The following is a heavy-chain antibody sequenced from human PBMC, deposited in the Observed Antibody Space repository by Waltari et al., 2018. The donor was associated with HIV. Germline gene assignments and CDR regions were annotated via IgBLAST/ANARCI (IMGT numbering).Heavy chain of an antibody. Sequence: QVQLVESGGGLVKPGGSLRLSCAAYGFTFSDSYISWVRQAPGKGLEWVSYINTGGSSIYYTDSVKGRFTISRDNAKNSLYLQMDNLRGEDTAVYYCARPRYSGYDYPTFLDYWGQGNPVTVSS. CDR1: GFTFSDSY. CDR3: ARPRYSGYDYPTFLDY. CDR2: INTGGSSI. D-gene: IGHD5-12*01. V-gene: IGHV3-11*01. J-gene: IGHJ4*02.